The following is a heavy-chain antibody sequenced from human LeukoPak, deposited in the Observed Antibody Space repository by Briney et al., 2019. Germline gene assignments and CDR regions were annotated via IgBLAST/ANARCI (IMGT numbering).Heavy chain of an antibody. CDR3: ASHPYGSGGSFDY. D-gene: IGHD3-10*01. CDR1: GGSLSSDTYY. J-gene: IGHJ4*02. V-gene: IGHV4-61*02. CDR2: VYTSGTT. Sequence: SQTLSLTCTVSGGSLSSDTYYWSWIRQTAGKGLEWIGRVYTSGTTNYNPSLKSRVTISIDTSKNQFSLKLSSVTAADTAVYYCASHPYGSGGSFDYWGQGTLVTVSS.